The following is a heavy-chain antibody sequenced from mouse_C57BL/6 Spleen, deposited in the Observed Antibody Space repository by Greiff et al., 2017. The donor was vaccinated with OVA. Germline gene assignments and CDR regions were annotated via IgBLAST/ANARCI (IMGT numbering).Heavy chain of an antibody. V-gene: IGHV1-85*01. J-gene: IGHJ3*01. CDR2: IYPRDGST. CDR3: ARQGDTIYYDYDVAY. CDR1: GYTFTSYD. D-gene: IGHD2-4*01. Sequence: QVQLQQSGPELVKPGASVKLSCKASGYTFTSYDINWVKQRPGQGLEWIGWIYPRDGSTKYNEKFKGKATLTVDTSSSTAYMELHSLTSEDSAVYFCARQGDTIYYDYDVAYWGQGTLVTVSA.